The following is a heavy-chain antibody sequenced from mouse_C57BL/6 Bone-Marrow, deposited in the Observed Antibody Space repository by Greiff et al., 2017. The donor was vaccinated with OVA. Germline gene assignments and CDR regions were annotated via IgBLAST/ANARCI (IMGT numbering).Heavy chain of an antibody. CDR1: GFTFSSYA. J-gene: IGHJ4*01. CDR3: TRGYGYDDAMDY. CDR2: ISSGGDYI. V-gene: IGHV5-9-1*02. D-gene: IGHD2-2*01. Sequence: EVQLVESGEGLVKPGGSLKLSCAASGFTFSSYAMSWVRQTPEKRLEWVAYISSGGDYIYYADTVQGRFTISRDNARNTLYLQMSSLKSEDTAMYYCTRGYGYDDAMDYWGQGTSVTVSS.